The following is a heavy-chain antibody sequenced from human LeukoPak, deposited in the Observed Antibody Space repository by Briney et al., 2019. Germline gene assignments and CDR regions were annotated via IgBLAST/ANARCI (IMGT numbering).Heavy chain of an antibody. J-gene: IGHJ4*02. Sequence: ASVKVSCKASGYTFTGYYMHWVRQAPGQGLEWMGWINPNSGGTNYAQKFQGRVTMTRDTSISTAYMDLSRLRSDDTAVYYCAPAGYSSSWYQSYYFDYWGQGTLVTVSS. CDR3: APAGYSSSWYQSYYFDY. D-gene: IGHD6-13*01. CDR2: INPNSGGT. CDR1: GYTFTGYY. V-gene: IGHV1-2*02.